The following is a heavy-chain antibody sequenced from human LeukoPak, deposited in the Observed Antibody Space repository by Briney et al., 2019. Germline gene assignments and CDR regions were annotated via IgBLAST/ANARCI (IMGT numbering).Heavy chain of an antibody. CDR2: ISHSGST. V-gene: IGHV4-59*01. CDR3: ARMPPVGGSYVY. J-gene: IGHJ4*02. CDR1: GGSISSYY. Sequence: PSETLSLTCTVSGGSISSYYWSWIRQPPGKGLEWIGYISHSGSTNYNPSLKSRVTISVDTSKNQFSLKLRSVTAADTAVYYCARMPPVGGSYVYWGQGTLVTVSS. D-gene: IGHD1-26*01.